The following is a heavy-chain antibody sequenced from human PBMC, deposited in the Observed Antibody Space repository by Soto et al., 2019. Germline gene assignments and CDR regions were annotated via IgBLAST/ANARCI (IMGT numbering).Heavy chain of an antibody. CDR1: GFTFSNYG. CDR3: AKGGRLESTDY. D-gene: IGHD3-3*01. J-gene: IGHJ4*02. Sequence: EAQLLESGGGLVQPGGSQRLSCAASGFTFSNYGMSWVRQVPGKGLEWVSYISKSGGTIYYADSVKGRFTISRDNSKNTLILQMNSLRAEDTAVYYCAKGGRLESTDYWGQGTLVTVSS. CDR2: ISKSGGTI. V-gene: IGHV3-23*01.